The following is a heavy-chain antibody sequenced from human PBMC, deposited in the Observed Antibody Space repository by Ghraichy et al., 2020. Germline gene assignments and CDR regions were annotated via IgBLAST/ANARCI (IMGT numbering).Heavy chain of an antibody. Sequence: GGSLRLSCATSGFSLSEYAMNWVRRAPGKGLEWVSHISGSGGSMYYADSVKGRFTISKDYSKNTLYLQMNSLRAEDTAIYYCAKDRYCDAGICPPDYWGQGTLVTVSS. D-gene: IGHD6-13*01. J-gene: IGHJ4*02. CDR2: ISGSGGSM. V-gene: IGHV3-23*01. CDR1: GFSLSEYA. CDR3: AKDRYCDAGICPPDY.